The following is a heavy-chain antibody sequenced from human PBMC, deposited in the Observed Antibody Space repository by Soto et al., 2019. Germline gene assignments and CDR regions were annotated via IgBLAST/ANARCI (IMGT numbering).Heavy chain of an antibody. J-gene: IGHJ5*02. V-gene: IGHV4-4*02. CDR3: ARSPSRTAVIRLQEHFFDP. D-gene: IGHD3-3*02. CDR1: GGSISSSNW. Sequence: SETLSLTCAVSGGSISSSNWWIWVRQPPGKGLEWIGEINPGGSTNYNPSLKSRGTISVDTSRNLLSLNVTSVTAADTAVYYCARSPSRTAVIRLQEHFFDPWGQGAQVTVSS. CDR2: INPGGST.